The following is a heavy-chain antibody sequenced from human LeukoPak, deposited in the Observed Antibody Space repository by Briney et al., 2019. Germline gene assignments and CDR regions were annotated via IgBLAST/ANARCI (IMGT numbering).Heavy chain of an antibody. CDR3: ASGSYNAFDI. V-gene: IGHV1-18*01. J-gene: IGHJ3*02. CDR2: ISAYNGIT. CDR1: GYIFTNYA. Sequence: ASVKVSCKASGYIFTNYAITWVRQAPGQGLEWMGWISAYNGITKFAQNFQDRVTMTTDTSTSTAYMELRSLRSDDTAVYHCASGSYNAFDIWGQGTMVTVSS. D-gene: IGHD1-26*01.